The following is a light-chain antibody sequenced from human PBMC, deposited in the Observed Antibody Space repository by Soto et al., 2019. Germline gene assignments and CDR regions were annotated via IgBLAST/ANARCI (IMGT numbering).Light chain of an antibody. Sequence: QSALTQPASVSGSPGQSITISCTGTISDVGGFNYVSWYQQHPGKAPKLMIYDVTNRPSGVSYRFSGSKSGNTASLTISGLQAEDEADYYCNSYTSSSTYVFGTG. V-gene: IGLV2-14*03. J-gene: IGLJ1*01. CDR3: NSYTSSSTYV. CDR2: DVT. CDR1: ISDVGGFNY.